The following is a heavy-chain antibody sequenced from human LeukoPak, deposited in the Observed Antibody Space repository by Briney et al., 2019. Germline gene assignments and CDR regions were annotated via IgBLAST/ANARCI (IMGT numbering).Heavy chain of an antibody. CDR2: IRGSGGST. V-gene: IGHV3-23*01. D-gene: IGHD3-9*01. CDR3: AKDRQYFDWLFTLDY. J-gene: IGHJ4*02. Sequence: GGSLRLSCAASGFTFSSYAMSWVRQAPGKGLEWVSAIRGSGGSTYYADSVKGRFTISRDNSKNTLYLQMNSLRAEDTAVYYCAKDRQYFDWLFTLDYWGQGTLVTVSS. CDR1: GFTFSSYA.